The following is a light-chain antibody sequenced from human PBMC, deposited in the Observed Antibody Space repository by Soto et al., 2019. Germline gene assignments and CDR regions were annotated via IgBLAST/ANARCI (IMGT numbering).Light chain of an antibody. Sequence: DIVMTQSPLSLPVTPGEPASISCRSSQSLLHSNGYNYLDWYLQKPGQSPQLLIYLGSNRASGVPDRFSGSGSGTDFTLKISRVEAEDVGVYYCMQYNNLPRTFGGGTKVDIK. CDR1: QSLLHSNGYNY. J-gene: IGKJ4*01. CDR2: LGS. CDR3: MQYNNLPRT. V-gene: IGKV2-28*01.